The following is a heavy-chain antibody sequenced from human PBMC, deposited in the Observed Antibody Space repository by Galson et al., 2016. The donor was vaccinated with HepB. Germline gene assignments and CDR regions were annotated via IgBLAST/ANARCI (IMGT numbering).Heavy chain of an antibody. Sequence: QSGAEVKKSGESLKISCKASGYRFTSQWIGWVRQMPGKGLEWMGNIYPGDSDIRYSPSVQGQVTISADKSINTAYVQWSSLRATDTAMYYCVKLAHCTGNNCLVYFDLWGRGTPVTVSS. D-gene: IGHD2-8*02. CDR1: GYRFTSQW. V-gene: IGHV5-51*01. CDR3: VKLAHCTGNNCLVYFDL. CDR2: IYPGDSDI. J-gene: IGHJ2*01.